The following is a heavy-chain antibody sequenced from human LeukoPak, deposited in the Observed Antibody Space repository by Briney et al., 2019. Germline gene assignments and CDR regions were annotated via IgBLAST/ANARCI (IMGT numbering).Heavy chain of an antibody. CDR3: ARDSFSLKYCYDSSGFLFDY. CDR2: ISAYNGNT. V-gene: IGHV1-18*01. J-gene: IGHJ4*02. D-gene: IGHD3-22*01. CDR1: GYTFTSYG. Sequence: ASVKVSCKASGYTFTSYGISWVRQAPGQGLEWMGWISAYNGNTNYAQKLQGRVTMTTDTSTSTAYMELRSLRSDDTAVYYCARDSFSLKYCYDSSGFLFDYWGQGTLVTASS.